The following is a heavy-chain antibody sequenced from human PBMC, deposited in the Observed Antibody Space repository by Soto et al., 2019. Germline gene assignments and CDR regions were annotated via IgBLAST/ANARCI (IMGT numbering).Heavy chain of an antibody. CDR2: ISGTAHAS. D-gene: IGHD3-3*02. Sequence: EVQLLESGGGLVQPGGSLRISCAASGFDFSNYGMSWIRQAPGKGLEWVSAISGTAHASYYAASVKGRFTISRDNSMNTLYLHMNSLRVEDTAVYFCVKDAPQTFSDGGQGTLVTVSS. CDR1: GFDFSNYG. V-gene: IGHV3-23*01. CDR3: VKDAPQTFSD. J-gene: IGHJ4*02.